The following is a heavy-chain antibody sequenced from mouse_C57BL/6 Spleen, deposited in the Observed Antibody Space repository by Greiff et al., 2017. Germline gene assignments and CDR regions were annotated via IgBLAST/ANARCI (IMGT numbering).Heavy chain of an antibody. CDR1: GFTFSDYG. CDR2: ISSGSSTI. D-gene: IGHD1-1*01. V-gene: IGHV5-17*01. Sequence: EVKLMESGGGLVKPGGSLKLSCAASGFTFSDYGMHWVRQAPEKGLEWVAYISSGSSTIYYADTVKGRFTISRDNAKNTLCLQMTSLRSEDTAMYYCAREGVLGGYCDYWGQGTTLTVSS. J-gene: IGHJ2*01. CDR3: AREGVLGGYCDY.